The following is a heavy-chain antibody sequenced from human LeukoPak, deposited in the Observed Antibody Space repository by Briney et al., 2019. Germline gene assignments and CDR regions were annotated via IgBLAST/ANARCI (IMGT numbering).Heavy chain of an antibody. CDR1: GASISSYY. CDR3: ARDKALRNWYFDL. V-gene: IGHV4-59*01. Sequence: SETLSLTCTVSGASISSYYWGWIRQPPGKGLEWIGYILNTGSANYNPSLKSRVTISIDTSKNQFSLKLTSVTAADTAVYYCARDKALRNWYFDLWGRGTLATVSS. CDR2: ILNTGSA. J-gene: IGHJ2*01.